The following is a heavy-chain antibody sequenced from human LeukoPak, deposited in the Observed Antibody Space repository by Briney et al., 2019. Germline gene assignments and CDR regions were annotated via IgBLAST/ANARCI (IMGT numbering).Heavy chain of an antibody. J-gene: IGHJ4*02. Sequence: AAVKVSCKASGYTFTSYYMHGVRQAPGQGLEWMGIINPSGGSTSYAQKFQGRVTMTRDTSTSTVYMELSSLRSEDTAVYYCARRSIAVAGIDYWGQGTLVTVSS. V-gene: IGHV1-46*01. CDR3: ARRSIAVAGIDY. CDR1: GYTFTSYY. D-gene: IGHD6-19*01. CDR2: INPSGGST.